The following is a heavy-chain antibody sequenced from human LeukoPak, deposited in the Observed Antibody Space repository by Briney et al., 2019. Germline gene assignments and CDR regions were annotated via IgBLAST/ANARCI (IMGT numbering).Heavy chain of an antibody. Sequence: PSETLSLTCTVSGGSISTHSWTWIRQPPGKGLEFIGNIYYTGTSNYNPSLKSRFTMSIDTAKNQFSLNLSSVTAADTAVYYCARDLNYYDGSTYYDAFDIWGQGTLVTVSS. D-gene: IGHD3-22*01. CDR1: GGSISTHS. V-gene: IGHV4-59*11. J-gene: IGHJ3*02. CDR2: IYYTGTS. CDR3: ARDLNYYDGSTYYDAFDI.